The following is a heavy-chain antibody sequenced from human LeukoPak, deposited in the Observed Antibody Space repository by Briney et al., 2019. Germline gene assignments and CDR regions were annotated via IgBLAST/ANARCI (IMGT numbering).Heavy chain of an antibody. CDR3: ARGETILNWFDP. D-gene: IGHD1-1*01. CDR2: ISHRGIT. V-gene: IGHV4-39*01. CDR1: DDPFISSSYY. Sequence: SETLSLTCTVSDDPFISSSYYWGWIRQSPGRGLEWIGSISHRGITYYNESLKSRVTMSVDTSKKQFSVGLTSVTAADTAVYYCARGETILNWFDPWGQGTLVTVSS. J-gene: IGHJ5*02.